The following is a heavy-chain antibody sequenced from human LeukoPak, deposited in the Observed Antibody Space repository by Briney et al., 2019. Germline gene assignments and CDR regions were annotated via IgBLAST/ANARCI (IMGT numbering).Heavy chain of an antibody. D-gene: IGHD4-23*01. Sequence: SETLSLTCTVSGGSITSSSYYWVWIRQPPGKGLEWIGSIYYGGSTYYNPSLQSRVSMSVDTSKNQFSLKLSSVTAADTAVYYCGNSANYGDNSGYFDYWGQGTLVTVSS. CDR3: GNSANYGDNSGYFDY. J-gene: IGHJ4*02. CDR2: IYYGGST. V-gene: IGHV4-39*01. CDR1: GGSITSSSYY.